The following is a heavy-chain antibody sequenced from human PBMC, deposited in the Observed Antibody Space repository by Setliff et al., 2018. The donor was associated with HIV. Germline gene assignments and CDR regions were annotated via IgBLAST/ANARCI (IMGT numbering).Heavy chain of an antibody. CDR2: IIPILGIA. J-gene: IGHJ4*02. V-gene: IGHV1-69*10. Sequence: ASVKVSCKASGGTFSSYAISWVRQAPGQGLEWMGGIIPILGIANYAQKFQGRLTVTGDTSASTVDMELSSLTHEDTAVYYCARDFSGTYYGDIDYWGQGTLVTVSS. CDR1: GGTFSSYA. D-gene: IGHD1-26*01. CDR3: ARDFSGTYYGDIDY.